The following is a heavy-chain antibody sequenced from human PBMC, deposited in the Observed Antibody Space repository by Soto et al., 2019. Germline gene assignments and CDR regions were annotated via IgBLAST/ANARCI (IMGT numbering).Heavy chain of an antibody. Sequence: SETLSLSCTVSGGSISSGGHYWSWIRQHPGKGLEWIGYIYYGGSTYYNPSLKSRVTMSVDTSKNQISLKLSSVTAADTAVYYCARDRDGSGWYYFDYWGQGTLVTVSS. CDR3: ARDRDGSGWYYFDY. V-gene: IGHV4-31*03. CDR1: GGSISSGGHY. CDR2: IYYGGST. D-gene: IGHD6-19*01. J-gene: IGHJ4*02.